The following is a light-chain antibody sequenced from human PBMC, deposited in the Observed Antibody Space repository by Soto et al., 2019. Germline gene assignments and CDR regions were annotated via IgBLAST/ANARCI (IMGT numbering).Light chain of an antibody. V-gene: IGKV1-5*01. CDR3: QQYNSYLYT. CDR2: DAS. Sequence: DIQMTKSPSTLSASVGDRVTITCRASQSSSSWLAWYQQKSGKAPKLLIYDASSLESGVPSRFSGSGSGTEFTLTISSLQPDDFATYYCQQYNSYLYTFGQGTKLEIK. J-gene: IGKJ2*01. CDR1: QSSSSW.